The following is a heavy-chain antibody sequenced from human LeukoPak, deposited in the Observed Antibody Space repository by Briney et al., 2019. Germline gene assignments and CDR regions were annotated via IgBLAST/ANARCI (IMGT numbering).Heavy chain of an antibody. CDR3: ARPYYYDSRIDP. Sequence: SETLSLTFTVSGGSISSGDYYWSWIRQPPGKGLEWIGYMYYSGSTYYNPSHKSRATISVDTSKNQFSLKLSSVTAAGTAVYYCARPYYYDSRIDPWGQGTLVTVSS. J-gene: IGHJ5*02. D-gene: IGHD3-22*01. V-gene: IGHV4-30-4*01. CDR1: GGSISSGDYY. CDR2: MYYSGST.